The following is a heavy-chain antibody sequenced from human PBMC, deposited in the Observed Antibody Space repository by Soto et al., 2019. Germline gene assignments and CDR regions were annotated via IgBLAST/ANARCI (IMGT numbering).Heavy chain of an antibody. CDR3: ARGPYYYGSGSYPRFDP. CDR2: MNPSSGYT. V-gene: IGHV1-8*01. J-gene: IGHJ5*02. Sequence: ASVKVSCKASGYTFTNYDINWVRQATGQGLEWMGWMNPSSGYTGYAQKFQGRVTMTRDTSISTAYMELSRLRSDDTAVYYCARGPYYYGSGSYPRFDPWGQGTLVTVSS. D-gene: IGHD3-10*01. CDR1: GYTFTNYD.